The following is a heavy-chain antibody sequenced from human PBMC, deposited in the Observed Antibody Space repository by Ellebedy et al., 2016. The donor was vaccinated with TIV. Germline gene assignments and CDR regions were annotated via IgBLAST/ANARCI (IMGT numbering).Heavy chain of an antibody. D-gene: IGHD3-22*01. J-gene: IGHJ5*02. CDR3: ARDYSDTSGCLTS. CDR2: IRQDGNEK. Sequence: GGSLRLSCAASGFTFSNAWMSWVRQAPGKGLEWVANIRQDGNEKHYVDSVKGRFTISRDNANDSLYLQMNSLRAEDTAVYYCARDYSDTSGCLTSWGQGTLVTVSS. V-gene: IGHV3-7*01. CDR1: GFTFSNAW.